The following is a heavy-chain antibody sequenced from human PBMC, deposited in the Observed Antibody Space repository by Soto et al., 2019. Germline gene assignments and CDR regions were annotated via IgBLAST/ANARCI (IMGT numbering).Heavy chain of an antibody. D-gene: IGHD5-12*01. Sequence: EVQLVESGGGLVQPGGSLRLSCAASGFPFSSYAMNWVRQAPGKGLEWVSYINSGSSTIYYADSAKGRFTIARDNAKSSLYLQMNSLRDEDTAVDFCVRDRGYTGYDLQYWGQGALVAVSS. CDR2: INSGSSTI. J-gene: IGHJ4*02. CDR1: GFPFSSYA. V-gene: IGHV3-48*02. CDR3: VRDRGYTGYDLQY.